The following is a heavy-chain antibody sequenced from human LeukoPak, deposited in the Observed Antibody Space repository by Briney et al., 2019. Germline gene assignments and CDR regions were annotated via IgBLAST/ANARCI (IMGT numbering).Heavy chain of an antibody. Sequence: ASVKVSCKASGYTFTGYYMHWVRQAPGQGLEWMGWINPNSGGTNYAQKFQGRVTMTTDTSTSTAYMELRSLRSDDTAVYYCARDYYDSGHADYWGQGTLITVSS. D-gene: IGHD3-22*01. CDR3: ARDYYDSGHADY. CDR2: INPNSGGT. V-gene: IGHV1-2*02. J-gene: IGHJ4*02. CDR1: GYTFTGYY.